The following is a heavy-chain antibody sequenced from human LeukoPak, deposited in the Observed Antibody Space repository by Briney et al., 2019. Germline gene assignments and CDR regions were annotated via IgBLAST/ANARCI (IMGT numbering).Heavy chain of an antibody. CDR2: ISFNGNNK. D-gene: IGHD6-13*01. Sequence: GGSLRLSCAASGFTFSSYGMHWVRQAPGKGLEWVAVISFNGNNKYYGDFVRGRFTISRDNAKNTLYLQMNSLRTEDTAVYYCAKSDSASWYRPLDYWGQGTLVTVSS. J-gene: IGHJ4*02. CDR3: AKSDSASWYRPLDY. CDR1: GFTFSSYG. V-gene: IGHV3-33*06.